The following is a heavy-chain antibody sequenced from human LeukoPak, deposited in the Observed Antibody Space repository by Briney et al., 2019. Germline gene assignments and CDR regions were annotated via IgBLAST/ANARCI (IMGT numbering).Heavy chain of an antibody. Sequence: ASVKVSCKVSGYTLTELSMHWVRQAPGKGLEWMGGFDPEDGETIYAQKFQGRVTMTEDTSTDTAYMELSSLRSEDTAVYYCARGTEATFNFDYWGQGTLVTVSS. CDR3: ARGTEATFNFDY. D-gene: IGHD5-12*01. CDR1: GYTLTELS. J-gene: IGHJ4*02. CDR2: FDPEDGET. V-gene: IGHV1-24*01.